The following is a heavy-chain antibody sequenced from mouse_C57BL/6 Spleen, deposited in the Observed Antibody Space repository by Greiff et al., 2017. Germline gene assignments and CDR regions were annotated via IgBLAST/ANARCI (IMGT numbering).Heavy chain of an antibody. CDR1: GFTFSSYG. CDR3: AREGTGEYYFDY. CDR2: ISSGGSYT. J-gene: IGHJ2*01. D-gene: IGHD4-1*01. V-gene: IGHV5-6*01. Sequence: EVQLVESGGDLVKPGGSLKLSCAASGFTFSSYGMSWVRQTPDKRLEWVATISSGGSYTYYPDSVKGRFTISRDNAKNTLYLQMSSLKSEDTAMYYCAREGTGEYYFDYWGQGTTLTVSS.